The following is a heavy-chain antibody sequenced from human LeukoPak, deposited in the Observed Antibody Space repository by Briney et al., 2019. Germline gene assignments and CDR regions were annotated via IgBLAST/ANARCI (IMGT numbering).Heavy chain of an antibody. Sequence: GGSLRLSCEASGFTFSTYNMNWVRQTPGKGLEWVSYISSISTSRYYADSVKGRFTISRDNANNSLFLQMNSLRAEDTAVYYCARPADSGSLSNGFEIWGQGTMVTVSS. CDR1: GFTFSTYN. CDR3: ARPADSGSLSNGFEI. CDR2: ISSISTSR. J-gene: IGHJ3*02. V-gene: IGHV3-21*01. D-gene: IGHD3-10*01.